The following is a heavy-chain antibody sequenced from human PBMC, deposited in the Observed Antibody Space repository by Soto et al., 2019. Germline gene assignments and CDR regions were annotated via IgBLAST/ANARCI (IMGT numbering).Heavy chain of an antibody. CDR2: IIPIFGTA. Sequence: QVQLVQSGAEVKKPGSSVKVSCKASGGTFSSYAISWVRQAPGQGLEWMGGIIPIFGTANYAQKFQGRVTITADESTSTAYMELSSLRSEDTAVYYCARAPYYDSSCYYPNWFDPWGQGTLVTVSS. CDR1: GGTFSSYA. CDR3: ARAPYYDSSCYYPNWFDP. D-gene: IGHD3-22*01. J-gene: IGHJ5*02. V-gene: IGHV1-69*01.